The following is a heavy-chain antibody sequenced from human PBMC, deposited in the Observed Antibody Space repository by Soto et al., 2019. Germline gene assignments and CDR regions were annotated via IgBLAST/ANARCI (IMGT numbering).Heavy chain of an antibody. J-gene: IGHJ4*02. CDR2: INPSGGST. CDR3: AREVLFLEWLQESYYFDY. D-gene: IGHD3-3*01. V-gene: IGHV1-46*01. CDR1: GYTFTSYY. Sequence: ASVKVSCKASGYTFTSYYMHWVRQAPGQGLEWMGIINPSGGSTSYAQKFQGRVTMTRDTSTSTVYMELSSLRSEDTAVYYCAREVLFLEWLQESYYFDYWGQGTLVTVSS.